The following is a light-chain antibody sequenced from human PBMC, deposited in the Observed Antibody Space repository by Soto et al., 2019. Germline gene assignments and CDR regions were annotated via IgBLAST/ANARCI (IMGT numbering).Light chain of an antibody. V-gene: IGKV3-11*01. CDR3: QHYVSPPIT. CDR1: QSVSSY. J-gene: IGKJ5*01. Sequence: EIVLTQSPATLSLSPGERATLSCRASQSVSSYLAWYQQKPGQAPRLLIYDASNRATGIPARFSGSGSRTDFTLTISRLEPEDFAVYYCQHYVSPPITFGQGTRLEIK. CDR2: DAS.